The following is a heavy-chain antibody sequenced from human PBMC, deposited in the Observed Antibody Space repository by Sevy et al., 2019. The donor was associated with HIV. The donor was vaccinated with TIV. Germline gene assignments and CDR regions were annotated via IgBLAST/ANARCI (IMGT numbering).Heavy chain of an antibody. CDR3: AGSGSGYYTPHYMDV. V-gene: IGHV3-21*01. CDR1: GFTFSKYS. J-gene: IGHJ6*03. Sequence: GGSLRLSCAASGFTFSKYSMSWIRQTPGKGLEWVSTFSFGCGKINYADSVKGRFTISRDNAKNSLYLQMNSLRAEDTAVYYCAGSGSGYYTPHYMDVWGKGTTVTVSS. D-gene: IGHD2-8*01. CDR2: FSFGCGKI.